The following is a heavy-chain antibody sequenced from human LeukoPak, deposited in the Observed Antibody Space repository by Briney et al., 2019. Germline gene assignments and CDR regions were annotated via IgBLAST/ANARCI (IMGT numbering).Heavy chain of an antibody. V-gene: IGHV4-34*01. D-gene: IGHD5-12*01. CDR2: INHSGST. CDR3: ARLNIAGGFDY. Sequence: SETLSLTCAAYGDPFSAYYWIWIRQPPGKGLEWIGEINHSGSTNYHPSLKSRVTISVDTSKNQFSLKLTSVTAADTAVYYCARLNIAGGFDYWGQGTLVTVSS. CDR1: GDPFSAYY. J-gene: IGHJ4*02.